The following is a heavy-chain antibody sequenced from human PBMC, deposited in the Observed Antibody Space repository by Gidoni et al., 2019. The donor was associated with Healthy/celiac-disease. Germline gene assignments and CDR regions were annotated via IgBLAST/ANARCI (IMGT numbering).Heavy chain of an antibody. D-gene: IGHD3-16*02. CDR3: AKSGGYDYIWGSYRFFDY. V-gene: IGHV3-30*18. CDR2: ISYDGSNK. CDR1: GFTFSSYG. Sequence: QVQLVESGGGVVQPGRSLRLSCAASGFTFSSYGMHWVRQAPGKGLEWVAVISYDGSNKYYADSVKGRFTISRDNSKNTLYLQMNSLRAEDTAVYYCAKSGGYDYIWGSYRFFDYWGQGTLVTVSS. J-gene: IGHJ4*02.